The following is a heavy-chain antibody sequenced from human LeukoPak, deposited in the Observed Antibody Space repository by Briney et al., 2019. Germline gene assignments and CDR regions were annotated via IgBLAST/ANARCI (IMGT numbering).Heavy chain of an antibody. CDR1: GDSVSSNSAA. CDR3: ARGLMVRGVIIVYYFDY. CDR2: TYFRSKWYN. V-gene: IGHV6-1*01. J-gene: IGHJ4*02. D-gene: IGHD3-10*01. Sequence: SQTLSLTCAISGDSVSSNSAAWNWIRQCPSRGLEWLGRTYFRSKWYNDYAVSVQSRITINPDTSKNQFSLQLNSVTPEDTAVYYCARGLMVRGVIIVYYFDYWGQGTLVTVSS.